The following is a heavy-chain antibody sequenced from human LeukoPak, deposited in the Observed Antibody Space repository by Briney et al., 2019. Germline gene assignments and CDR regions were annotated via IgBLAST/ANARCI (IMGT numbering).Heavy chain of an antibody. CDR2: MNPNSGNT. J-gene: IGHJ3*02. CDR3: AIQGRWLLYGTVNDAFDI. CDR1: GYTFTSYD. V-gene: IGHV1-8*03. Sequence: ASVKVSCKASGYTFTSYDINWVRQATGQGLEWMGWMNPNSGNTGYAQKFQGRVTITRNTSISTAYMELSSLRSEDTAVYYCAIQGRWLLYGTVNDAFDIWGQGTMVTVSS. D-gene: IGHD3-3*01.